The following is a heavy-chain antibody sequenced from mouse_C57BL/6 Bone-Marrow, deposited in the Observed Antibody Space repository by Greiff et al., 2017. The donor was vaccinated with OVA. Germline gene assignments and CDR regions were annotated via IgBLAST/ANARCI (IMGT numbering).Heavy chain of an antibody. J-gene: IGHJ4*01. D-gene: IGHD1-1*01. CDR1: GYTFTSYW. Sequence: QVQLQQPGAELVKPGASVKLSCKASGYTFTSYWMHWVKQRPGQGLEWIGMIHPNSGSTNYNEKFQSKATLTVDKSSSTAYMQLSSLTSEDSAVYYCEIIYYYGSRRAMVYWGQGTAVTVSA. CDR2: IHPNSGST. CDR3: EIIYYYGSRRAMVY. V-gene: IGHV1-64*01.